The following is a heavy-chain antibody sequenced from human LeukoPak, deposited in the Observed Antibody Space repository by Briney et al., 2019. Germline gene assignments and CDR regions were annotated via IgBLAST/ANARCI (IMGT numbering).Heavy chain of an antibody. Sequence: GGSLRLSCAAFGFALSSNYVGWVRQAPGGGLHWVSLLYSDGDTYYADSVKGRFTISRDTSKNTLYLQMNSLRVDDTAVYYCARDLYSSAWYGIHWGQGTLVTVSS. J-gene: IGHJ4*02. CDR2: LYSDGDT. D-gene: IGHD6-19*01. V-gene: IGHV3-53*01. CDR1: GFALSSNY. CDR3: ARDLYSSAWYGIH.